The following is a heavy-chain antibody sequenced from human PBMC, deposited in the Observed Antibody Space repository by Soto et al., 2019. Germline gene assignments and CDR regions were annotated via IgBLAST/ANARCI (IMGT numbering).Heavy chain of an antibody. J-gene: IGHJ6*02. CDR3: VRRTIFRSAVDHYYYGMDV. CDR2: IYYSGST. V-gene: IGHV4-39*01. D-gene: IGHD3-3*01. CDR1: GGSISSSSYY. Sequence: PSETLSLTCTVSGGSISSSSYYWGWIRQPPGKGLEWIGSIYYSGSTYYNPSLKSRVTISVDTSKNQFSLKLSSVTAADTAVYYCVRRTIFRSAVDHYYYGMDVWGQGTTVTVSS.